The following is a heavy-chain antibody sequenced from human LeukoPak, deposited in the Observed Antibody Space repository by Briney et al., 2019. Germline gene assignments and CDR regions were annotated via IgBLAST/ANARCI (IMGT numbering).Heavy chain of an antibody. Sequence: PSETLSLTCTVSGYSISSGYYWGWIRQPPGKGLEWIGSIYHSGSTYYNPSLKSRVTISVDTSKNQFSLKLNSVTAADTAVYYCARQTLADDIDYWGQGTLVTVSS. CDR3: ARQTLADDIDY. CDR1: GYSISSGYY. CDR2: IYHSGST. V-gene: IGHV4-38-2*02. D-gene: IGHD6-19*01. J-gene: IGHJ4*02.